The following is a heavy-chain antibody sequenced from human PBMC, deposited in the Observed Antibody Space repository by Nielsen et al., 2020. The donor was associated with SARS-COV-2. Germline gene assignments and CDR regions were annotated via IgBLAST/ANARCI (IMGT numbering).Heavy chain of an antibody. CDR3: ARGEIAVAGTADY. V-gene: IGHV1-2*06. Sequence: ASVKVSCKASGYTFTGYYMHWVRQAPGQGLEWMGRINPNSGGTNYAQKFQGRVTMTRYTSISTAYMELSRLRSDDTAVYYCARGEIAVAGTADYWGQGTLVTVSS. CDR1: GYTFTGYY. J-gene: IGHJ4*02. CDR2: INPNSGGT. D-gene: IGHD6-19*01.